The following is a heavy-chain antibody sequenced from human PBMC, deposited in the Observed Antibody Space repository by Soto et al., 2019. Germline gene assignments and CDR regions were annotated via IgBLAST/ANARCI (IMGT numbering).Heavy chain of an antibody. Sequence: SETLSLTCTVSGGSISSSSYYWGWIRQPPGKGLEWIGSIYYSESTYYNPSLKSRVTISVDTSKNQFSLKLSSVTAADTAVYYCARRATNYYGSGSYYSGIDYWGQGTLVTVSS. CDR2: IYYSEST. V-gene: IGHV4-39*01. D-gene: IGHD3-10*01. J-gene: IGHJ4*02. CDR3: ARRATNYYGSGSYYSGIDY. CDR1: GGSISSSSYY.